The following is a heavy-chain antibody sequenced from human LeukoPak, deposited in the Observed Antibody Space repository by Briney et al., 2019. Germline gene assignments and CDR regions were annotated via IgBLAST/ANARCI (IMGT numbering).Heavy chain of an antibody. CDR1: GDSISNYY. CDR3: ARDQTITMVRGVIGDGAFDI. D-gene: IGHD3-10*01. CDR2: IYSTEST. Sequence: PSETLSLTCTVSGDSISNYYWSWIRQPAGKGLEWIGRIYSTESTTYNPSLKSRVTMSVDTSKNQFSLKLSSVTAADTAVYYCARDQTITMVRGVIGDGAFDIWGQGTMVTVSS. J-gene: IGHJ3*02. V-gene: IGHV4-4*07.